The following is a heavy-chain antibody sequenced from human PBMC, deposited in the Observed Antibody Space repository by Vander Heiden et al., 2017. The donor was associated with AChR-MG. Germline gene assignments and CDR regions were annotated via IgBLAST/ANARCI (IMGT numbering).Heavy chain of an antibody. Sequence: EVQLVESGGGLVQPGRSLRLSCVASGFTFDDYGIHWVRQAPGKGLEWVSGINWNSGSIGYADSVKGRFTISRDNAKNSLYLQMNSLSSEDTALYYCAKDSGSGWYRGYFDYWGQGTLVTVSS. V-gene: IGHV3-9*01. J-gene: IGHJ4*02. CDR3: AKDSGSGWYRGYFDY. CDR2: INWNSGSI. CDR1: GFTFDDYG. D-gene: IGHD6-19*01.